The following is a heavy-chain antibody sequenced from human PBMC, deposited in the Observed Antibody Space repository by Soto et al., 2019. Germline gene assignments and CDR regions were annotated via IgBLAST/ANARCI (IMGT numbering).Heavy chain of an antibody. CDR2: IYHSGST. Sequence: SETLSLTCAFSVGSISSGGYSWSWIRQPPGKGLEWIGYIYHSGSTYYNPSLKSRVTISVDRSKNQFSLKLSSVTAADTAVYYCARVYGHTGFFDYWGQGTLVTV. CDR3: ARVYGHTGFFDY. CDR1: VGSISSGGYS. J-gene: IGHJ4*02. V-gene: IGHV4-30-2*01. D-gene: IGHD2-21*01.